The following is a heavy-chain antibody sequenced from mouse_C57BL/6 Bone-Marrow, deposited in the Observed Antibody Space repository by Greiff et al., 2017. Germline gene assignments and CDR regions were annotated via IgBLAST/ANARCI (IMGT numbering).Heavy chain of an antibody. Sequence: EVKLVESGGGLVQPGGSLSLSCAASGFTFTDYYMSWVRQPPGKALEWLGFIRNKANGYTTEYSASVKGRFTISRDNSQSILYLQMNALRAEDSATYYCARRSSGDYFDYWGQGTTLTVSS. CDR1: GFTFTDYY. J-gene: IGHJ2*01. V-gene: IGHV7-3*01. CDR2: IRNKANGYTT. CDR3: ARRSSGDYFDY.